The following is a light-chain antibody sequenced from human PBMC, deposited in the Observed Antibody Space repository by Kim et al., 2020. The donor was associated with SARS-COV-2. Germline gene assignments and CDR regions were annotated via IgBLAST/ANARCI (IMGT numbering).Light chain of an antibody. J-gene: IGKJ2*01. V-gene: IGKV3-20*01. Sequence: LSPGERATLACRASQSVSSSYLAWYQQKPGQAPRLLIYGASSRATGIPDRFSGSGSGTDFTLTISRLEPEDFAVYYCQQYGSSLYTFGQGTKLEIK. CDR3: QQYGSSLYT. CDR2: GAS. CDR1: QSVSSSY.